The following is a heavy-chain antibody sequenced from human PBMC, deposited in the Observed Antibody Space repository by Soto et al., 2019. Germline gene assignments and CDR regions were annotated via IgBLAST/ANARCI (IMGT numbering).Heavy chain of an antibody. CDR2: ISGSGGST. CDR3: AKDAASGSYPMKRPFDP. V-gene: IGHV3-23*01. Sequence: GGSLRLSCAASGFTFSSYSMSWVRQAPGKGLEWVSAISGSGGSTYYADSVKGRFTISRDNSKNTLYLQMNSLRAEDTAVYYCAKDAASGSYPMKRPFDPWGQGTLVTVSS. D-gene: IGHD3-10*01. J-gene: IGHJ5*02. CDR1: GFTFSSYS.